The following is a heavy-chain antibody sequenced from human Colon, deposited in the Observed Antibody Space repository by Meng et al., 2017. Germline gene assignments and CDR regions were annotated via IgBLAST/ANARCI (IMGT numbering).Heavy chain of an antibody. D-gene: IGHD3-10*01. V-gene: IGHV4-4*02. CDR2: IYQNGST. Sequence: VQLQESGPRLVKPSGTLSLTGAVPGGSFSSSNWWGWVRQPPGKGLEWVGEIYQNGSTKYNPSLENRVTILVDKSKNQFSLKLASVTAADTAVYYCARVMHASGRGVDDAFDIWGQGTMVTVSS. J-gene: IGHJ3*02. CDR3: ARVMHASGRGVDDAFDI. CDR1: GGSFSSSNW.